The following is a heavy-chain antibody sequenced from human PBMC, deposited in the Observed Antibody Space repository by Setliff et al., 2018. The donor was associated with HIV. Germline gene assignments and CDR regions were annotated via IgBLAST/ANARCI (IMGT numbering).Heavy chain of an antibody. Sequence: KPSETLSLTCAVYGGSFSGYYWSWIRQPPGKGLEWIGEINHDRTTNYNPSLKSRVTISTGTSNNQFSLTLSSVTAADTAVYYCARGVLITKRVTQTGGYYYYTDVWGKGTTVTVSS. CDR2: INHDRTT. CDR3: ARGVLITKRVTQTGGYYYYTDV. J-gene: IGHJ6*03. CDR1: GGSFSGYY. D-gene: IGHD2-21*02. V-gene: IGHV4-34*01.